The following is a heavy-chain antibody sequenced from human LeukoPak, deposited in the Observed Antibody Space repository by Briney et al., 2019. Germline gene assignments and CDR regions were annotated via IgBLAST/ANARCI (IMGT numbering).Heavy chain of an antibody. CDR1: GFTFDDYA. J-gene: IGHJ6*02. Sequence: PGRSLRLSCAASGFTFDDYAMHWVRQAPGKGLEWVSGISWNSGSIGYADSVKGRFTISRDNAKNSLYLRMNSLRAEDTALYYCAKDMSCSGGSCYSRASYYGMDVWGQGTTVTVSS. CDR2: ISWNSGSI. V-gene: IGHV3-9*01. D-gene: IGHD2-15*01. CDR3: AKDMSCSGGSCYSRASYYGMDV.